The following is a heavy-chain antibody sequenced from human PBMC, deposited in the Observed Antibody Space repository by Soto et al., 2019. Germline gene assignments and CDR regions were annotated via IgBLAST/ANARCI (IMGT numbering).Heavy chain of an antibody. V-gene: IGHV4-39*01. CDR2: IYYSGST. CDR3: AVGHSFLEWLLSHYNWFDP. D-gene: IGHD3-3*02. CDR1: GGSISSSSYY. J-gene: IGHJ5*02. Sequence: TSETLSLTCTVSGGSISSSSYYWGWIRQPPGKGLEWIGSIYYSGSTYYNPSLKSRVTISVDTSKNQFSLKLSSVTAADTAVYYCAVGHSFLEWLLSHYNWFDPWGQGTLVTVSS.